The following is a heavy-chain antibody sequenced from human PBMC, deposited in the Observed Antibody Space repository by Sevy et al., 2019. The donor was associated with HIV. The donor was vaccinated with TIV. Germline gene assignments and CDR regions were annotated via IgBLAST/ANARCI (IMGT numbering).Heavy chain of an antibody. CDR3: AKGLGMVQGALLSDDV. CDR1: GFTFSGYG. D-gene: IGHD3-10*01. Sequence: GGSLRLSCAASGFTFSGYGMHWVRQAPGKGLEWVACRRYDGSTKYYVDSVKGRFTISRDNSKNTLFLQMNSLRTEDTSVYYCAKGLGMVQGALLSDDVWGQGTLVTVSS. V-gene: IGHV3-30*02. CDR2: RRYDGSTK. J-gene: IGHJ3*01.